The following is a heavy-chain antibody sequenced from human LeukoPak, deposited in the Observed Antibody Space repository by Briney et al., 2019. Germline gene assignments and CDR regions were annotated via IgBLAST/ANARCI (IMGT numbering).Heavy chain of an antibody. V-gene: IGHV4-30-4*01. J-gene: IGHJ4*02. CDR2: IYYSGST. CDR3: ARVRSGSYQFDY. CDR1: GGSISSGDYY. D-gene: IGHD3-10*01. Sequence: SETLSLTCTVSGGSISSGDYYWSWIRQPPGKGLEWIGYIYYSGSTYYNPSLKSRVTISVDTSKNQFSLKLSSVTAADTAVYYCARVRSGSYQFDYWGQGTLVTVSS.